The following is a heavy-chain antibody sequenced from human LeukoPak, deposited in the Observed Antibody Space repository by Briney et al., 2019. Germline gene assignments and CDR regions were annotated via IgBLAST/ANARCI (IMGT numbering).Heavy chain of an antibody. Sequence: GESLKISCKGSGYSFTSYWINWVRQMPGKGLEWMGIICPGDSDTRYSPSFQGQVTISADKSVSTAYLQWSSLKASDTAMYYCARRYCSSTSCYTEGGDDAFDIWGQGTMVTVSS. CDR3: ARRYCSSTSCYTEGGDDAFDI. V-gene: IGHV5-51*01. CDR1: GYSFTSYW. D-gene: IGHD2-2*02. J-gene: IGHJ3*02. CDR2: ICPGDSDT.